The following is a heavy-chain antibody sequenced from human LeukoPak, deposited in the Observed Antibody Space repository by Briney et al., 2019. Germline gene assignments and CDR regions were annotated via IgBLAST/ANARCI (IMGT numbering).Heavy chain of an antibody. J-gene: IGHJ4*02. CDR2: IFYSGNT. Sequence: PSETLSLTCTVSSGSISGYYWSWIRQSPGKGLECIGYIFYSGNTNYNPSLKSRVTISVDRSKNQFSLKLSSVTAADTAVYYCARESGSGIDYWGQGTLVTVSS. V-gene: IGHV4-59*12. D-gene: IGHD3-10*01. CDR1: SGSISGYY. CDR3: ARESGSGIDY.